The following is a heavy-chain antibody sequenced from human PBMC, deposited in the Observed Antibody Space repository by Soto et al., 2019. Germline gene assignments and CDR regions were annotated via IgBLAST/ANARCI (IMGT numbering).Heavy chain of an antibody. D-gene: IGHD2-8*01. CDR1: GYPFSNYA. CDR3: ARDFKYGPHGVCYLHKLAMDV. V-gene: IGHV3-30-3*01. Sequence: QAQLVESGGGMIQTGRSLRLSCAASGYPFSNYAMHWVRQAPGKGLEWVAFISHDGNVKYSADSVKGRFTISRDNSKNALYLQMNSLSPEDTAVYYCARDFKYGPHGVCYLHKLAMDVWGPGTTVTVSS. J-gene: IGHJ6*02. CDR2: ISHDGNVK.